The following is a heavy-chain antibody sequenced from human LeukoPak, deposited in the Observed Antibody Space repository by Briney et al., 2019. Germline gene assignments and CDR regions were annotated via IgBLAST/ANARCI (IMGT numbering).Heavy chain of an antibody. V-gene: IGHV4-39*01. D-gene: IGHD5-24*01. CDR3: ARRGITYGTSFFNS. CDR2: VFYSGSS. J-gene: IGHJ4*02. Sequence: PSETLSLTCTVSGDSISGSNSFWGWIRRPPGKGLEWIGHVFYSGSSYYNPSLKSRVTISVDTSENQFSLRLSSVTATDTAIYYCARRGITYGTSFFNSWGQGTLVTVSS. CDR1: GDSISGSNSF.